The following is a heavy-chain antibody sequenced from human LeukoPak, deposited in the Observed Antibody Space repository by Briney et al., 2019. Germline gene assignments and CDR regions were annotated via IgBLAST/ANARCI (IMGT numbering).Heavy chain of an antibody. CDR2: ISAGNGNT. CDR1: GYTFTSYA. D-gene: IGHD1-26*01. Sequence: ASVKVSCKASGYTFTSYAIHWVRQAPGQRLEWMGWISAGNGNTKCSQNFQGRVTFTSNTSATTAFMELSSLRSEDAAVYYCARDSGSGNNDYWGQGTLVTVSS. V-gene: IGHV1-3*01. J-gene: IGHJ4*02. CDR3: ARDSGSGNNDY.